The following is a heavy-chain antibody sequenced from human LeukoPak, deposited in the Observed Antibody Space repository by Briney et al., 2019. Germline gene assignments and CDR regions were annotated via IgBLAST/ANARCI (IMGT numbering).Heavy chain of an antibody. D-gene: IGHD3-10*02. CDR3: ATSRVLDY. CDR2: INSAGNNI. CDR1: GFTFSDYF. V-gene: IGHV3-11*04. J-gene: IGHJ4*02. Sequence: GGSLRLSCVASGFTFSDYFMSWIRQAPGKGLEWLSFINSAGNNIYYADSVKGRFTISRDNSKETLYLEMNSLRVEDTAIYYCATSRVLDYWGQGTLVAVSS.